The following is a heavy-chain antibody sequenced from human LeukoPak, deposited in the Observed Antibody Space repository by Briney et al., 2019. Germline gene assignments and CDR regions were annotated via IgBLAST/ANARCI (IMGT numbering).Heavy chain of an antibody. J-gene: IGHJ6*02. Sequence: GGSLRLSCAASGFTVSSYYMNWVRQAPGKGLEWVSLIYSGCSTYYADSVTGRFTISRDNAKNSLYLQMNSLRAEDTAVYYCARNAYGAQTPSDVWGQGTTVTVSS. V-gene: IGHV3-66*01. CDR1: GFTVSSYY. D-gene: IGHD4-17*01. CDR3: ARNAYGAQTPSDV. CDR2: IYSGCST.